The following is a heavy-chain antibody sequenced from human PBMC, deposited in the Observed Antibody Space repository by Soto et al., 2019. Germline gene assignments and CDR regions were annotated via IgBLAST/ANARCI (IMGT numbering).Heavy chain of an antibody. CDR2: IIPIFGTA. V-gene: IGHV1-69*01. CDR3: ARDRSVYYDSSGYPGYYFDY. Sequence: QVQLVQSGAEVKKPGSSVKVSCKASAVTFSSYAISWVRQAPGQGLEWMGGIIPIFGTANYAQKFQGRVTITADESTSTAYMELSSLRSEDTAVYYCARDRSVYYDSSGYPGYYFDYWGQGTLVTVSS. D-gene: IGHD3-22*01. J-gene: IGHJ4*02. CDR1: AVTFSSYA.